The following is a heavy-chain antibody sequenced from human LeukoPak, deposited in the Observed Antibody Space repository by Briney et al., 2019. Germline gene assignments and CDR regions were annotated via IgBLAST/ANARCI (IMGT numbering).Heavy chain of an antibody. Sequence: VSVKVSCKTSGYTFSGNYMHWVRQAPGQGLEWMGWINPNSGGTNYAQKFQGRVTMTRDTSISTAYMELDSLTSDDTAVYYCARIAEAGRTSYYFDYWGQGTLVTVSS. CDR3: ARIAEAGRTSYYFDY. J-gene: IGHJ4*02. CDR2: INPNSGGT. V-gene: IGHV1-2*02. D-gene: IGHD6-19*01. CDR1: GYTFSGNY.